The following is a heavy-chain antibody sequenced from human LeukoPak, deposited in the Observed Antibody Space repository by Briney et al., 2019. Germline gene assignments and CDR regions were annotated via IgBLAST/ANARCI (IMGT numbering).Heavy chain of an antibody. Sequence: PGGSLRLSCAASGFTFSSYAMSWVRQAPGKGLEWVSAISGSGGSTYYADSVKGRFTISRDNSNNTLYLQMNSLRVEDTAVYYCARDKCANCLNWFDPWGQGTLVTVSS. J-gene: IGHJ5*02. D-gene: IGHD4/OR15-4a*01. V-gene: IGHV3-23*01. CDR3: ARDKCANCLNWFDP. CDR2: ISGSGGST. CDR1: GFTFSSYA.